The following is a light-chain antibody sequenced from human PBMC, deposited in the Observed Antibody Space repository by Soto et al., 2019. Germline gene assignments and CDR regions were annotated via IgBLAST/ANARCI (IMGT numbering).Light chain of an antibody. Sequence: QLVLTQSSSASASLGSSVKLTCTLNSGHSNFIIAWHQQQPGKAPRYLMKLEGGGSYTKGSGVPDRFSGSSSGPDRYLTISNLQSEDEADYYCQTWDSDAPSPFGGGTKLTVL. CDR3: QTWDSDAPSP. J-gene: IGLJ2*01. V-gene: IGLV4-60*03. CDR2: LEGGGSY. CDR1: SGHSNFI.